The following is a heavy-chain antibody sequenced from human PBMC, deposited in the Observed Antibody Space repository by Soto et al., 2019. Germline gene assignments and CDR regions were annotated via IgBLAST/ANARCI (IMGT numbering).Heavy chain of an antibody. Sequence: QVQLVESGGGVVQPGRSLRLSCAASGFTFSSYGMHWVRQAPGKGLEWVAGIWYDGSNKYYADSVKGRFTISRDNSKKALYLQLNSLRAEDTAVYYCARGTKSSGSYGGGHAFDIGGHGTMVTVSS. CDR2: IWYDGSNK. CDR3: ARGTKSSGSYGGGHAFDI. V-gene: IGHV3-33*01. CDR1: GFTFSSYG. D-gene: IGHD1-26*01. J-gene: IGHJ3*02.